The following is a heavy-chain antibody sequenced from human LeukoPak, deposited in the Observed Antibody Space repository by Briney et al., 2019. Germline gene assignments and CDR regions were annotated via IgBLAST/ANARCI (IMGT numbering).Heavy chain of an antibody. CDR1: GFTFSSYS. D-gene: IGHD2-15*01. CDR3: ARDDCSGGSCYLDY. J-gene: IGHJ4*02. CDR2: ISSSSSTI. V-gene: IGHV3-48*04. Sequence: GGSLRLSCAASGFTFSSYSMNWVRQAPGKGLEWVSYISSSSSTIYYADSVKGRFTISRDNAKNSLYLQMNSLRAEDTAVCYCARDDCSGGSCYLDYWGQGTLVTVSS.